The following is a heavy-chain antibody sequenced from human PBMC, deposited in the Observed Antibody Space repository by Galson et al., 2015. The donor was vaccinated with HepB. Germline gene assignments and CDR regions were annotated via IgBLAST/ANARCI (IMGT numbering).Heavy chain of an antibody. CDR3: ARDNGDYLDAFDI. J-gene: IGHJ3*02. Sequence: SLRLSCAASGFTFSSYSMNWVRQAPGKGLEWVSYISSSSSTIYYADSVKGRFTISRDNAKNSLYLQMNSLRAEDTAVYYCARDNGDYLDAFDIWGQGTMVTVSS. D-gene: IGHD4-17*01. CDR2: ISSSSSTI. CDR1: GFTFSSYS. V-gene: IGHV3-48*04.